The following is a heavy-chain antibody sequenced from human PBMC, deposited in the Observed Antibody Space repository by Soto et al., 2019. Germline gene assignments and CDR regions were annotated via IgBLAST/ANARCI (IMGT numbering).Heavy chain of an antibody. V-gene: IGHV3-11*06. D-gene: IGHD4-4*01. J-gene: IGHJ4*02. Sequence: GGSLRLSCAASGFTFSDYYMSWIRQAPGKGLEWVSYISSSSSYTNYADSVKGRFTISRDNAKNSLYLQMNSLRAEDTAVYYCARAHEYSNYGVVYWGQGTLVTVSS. CDR2: ISSSSSYT. CDR3: ARAHEYSNYGVVY. CDR1: GFTFSDYY.